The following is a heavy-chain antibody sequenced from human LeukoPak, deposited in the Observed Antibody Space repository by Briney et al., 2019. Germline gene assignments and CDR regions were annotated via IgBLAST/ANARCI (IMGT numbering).Heavy chain of an antibody. D-gene: IGHD2-2*03. J-gene: IGHJ3*02. V-gene: IGHV4-59*12. CDR2: IYYSGST. Sequence: SETLSLTCTVSGGSISSYYWSWIRQPPGKGLEWIGYIYYSGSTNYNPSLKSRVTISVDTSKNQFSLKLSSVTAADTAVYYCARDGYCSSTSCYDAFDIWGQGTMVTVSS. CDR1: GGSISSYY. CDR3: ARDGYCSSTSCYDAFDI.